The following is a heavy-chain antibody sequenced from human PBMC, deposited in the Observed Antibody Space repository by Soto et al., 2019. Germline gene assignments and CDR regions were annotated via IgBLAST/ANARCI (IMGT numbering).Heavy chain of an antibody. Sequence: GGSPRLSCAASGFTFSSYAMHWVRQAPGKGLEWVAVISYDGSNKYYADSVKGRFTISRDNSKNTLYLQMNSLRAEDTAVYYCARDSGYDYVWGSHRSHFDIWSQGTMVTVSS. V-gene: IGHV3-30-3*01. CDR2: ISYDGSNK. D-gene: IGHD3-16*02. CDR1: GFTFSSYA. J-gene: IGHJ3*02. CDR3: ARDSGYDYVWGSHRSHFDI.